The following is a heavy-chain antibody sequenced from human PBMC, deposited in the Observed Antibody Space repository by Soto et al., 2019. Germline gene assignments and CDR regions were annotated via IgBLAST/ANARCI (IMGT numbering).Heavy chain of an antibody. CDR3: ARNGYYYGSGSYYYGMDV. J-gene: IGHJ6*02. CDR2: IYHSGST. V-gene: IGHV4-30-2*01. Sequence: SETLSLTCAVSGGSISSGGYSWSWIRQPPGKGLEWIGYIYHSGSTYYSPSLKSRVTIPVDRSKNQFSLKLTSVTAADTAVYYCARNGYYYGSGSYYYGMDVWGQGTTVTVSS. D-gene: IGHD3-10*01. CDR1: GGSISSGGYS.